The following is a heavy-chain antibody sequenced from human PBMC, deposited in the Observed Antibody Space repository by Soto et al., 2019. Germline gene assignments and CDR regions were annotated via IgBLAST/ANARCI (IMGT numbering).Heavy chain of an antibody. D-gene: IGHD3-16*01. V-gene: IGHV1-69*13. J-gene: IGHJ6*02. CDR3: ASGGRWLQSAYYYGMDV. Sequence: ASVKVSCKASGGTFSSYAISWVRQAPGQGLEWMGGIIPIFGTANYAQKFQGRVTITADESTSTAYTELSSLRSEDTAVYYCASGGRWLQSAYYYGMDVWGQGTTVTVSS. CDR1: GGTFSSYA. CDR2: IIPIFGTA.